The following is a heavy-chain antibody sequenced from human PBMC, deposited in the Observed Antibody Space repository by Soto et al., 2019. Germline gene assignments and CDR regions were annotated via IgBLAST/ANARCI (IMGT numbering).Heavy chain of an antibody. D-gene: IGHD1-26*01. V-gene: IGHV1-69*08. CDR3: ARDGVGGATAPLDY. J-gene: IGHJ4*02. CDR1: GGTFSSYT. Sequence: QVQLVQSGAEVKKPGSSVKVSCKASGGTFSSYTISWVRQAPGQGLEWMGRIIPILGIANYAQKFQGRVTITADKSTSTAYMELSSLRSEDTAVYYCARDGVGGATAPLDYWGQGTLVTVSS. CDR2: IIPILGIA.